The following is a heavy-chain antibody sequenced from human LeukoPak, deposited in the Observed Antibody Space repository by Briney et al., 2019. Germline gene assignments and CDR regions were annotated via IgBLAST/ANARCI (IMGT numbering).Heavy chain of an antibody. CDR1: GFTFSSYS. CDR2: INSDGRST. D-gene: IGHD3-9*01. V-gene: IGHV3-74*01. Sequence: GSLRLSCAASGFTFSSYSMNWVRQAPGKGLVWVSRINSDGRSTNYADSVKGRFTISRDNAKNTLYLQMNSLRAEDTAVYYCARGADSGYSSDNWGQGTLVSVSS. J-gene: IGHJ4*02. CDR3: ARGADSGYSSDN.